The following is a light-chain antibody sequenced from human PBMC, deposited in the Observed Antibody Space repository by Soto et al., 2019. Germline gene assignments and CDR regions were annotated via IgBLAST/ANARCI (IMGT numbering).Light chain of an antibody. CDR1: QSLVHSNGLIF. V-gene: IGKV2-28*01. CDR2: LGS. J-gene: IGKJ1*01. CDR3: MQTLQTPWT. Sequence: DIVMTQSPLSLPVTPGEPASISCRSSQSLVHSNGLIFLDWYLQKPGQSPQLLIYLGSSRAPGVPDRFSGSESGTDFTLKISRVEAEDVGVYYCMQTLQTPWTFGQGTKVEIK.